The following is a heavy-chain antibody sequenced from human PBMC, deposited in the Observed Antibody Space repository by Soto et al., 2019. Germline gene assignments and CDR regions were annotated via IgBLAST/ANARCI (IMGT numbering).Heavy chain of an antibody. J-gene: IGHJ4*02. CDR2: IHYSGST. CDR1: GGSISTYY. Sequence: SETLSLTCTVSGGSISTYYWSWVRQPPGKGLEWIGHIHYSGSTTYNPSLRSGVTISVDTSKNQFSLKLSSVTAADTAVYYCARGGGSPYHNHEFDFWGQGTLVTVSS. V-gene: IGHV4-59*01. D-gene: IGHD6-13*01. CDR3: ARGGGSPYHNHEFDF.